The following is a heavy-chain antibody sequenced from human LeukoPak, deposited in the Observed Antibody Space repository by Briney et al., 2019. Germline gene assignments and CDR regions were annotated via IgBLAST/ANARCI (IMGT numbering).Heavy chain of an antibody. CDR1: GGSISSDNYY. Sequence: SETLPLTCTVSGGSISSDNYYWNWIRQPVDKGLEWIGRIYPSGRTNYNPSLKSRVTISIDTSKNQLSLKLRSVTAADTAVYYCARLLRVGYCSTTSCNWFDPWGQGTLVTVSS. D-gene: IGHD2-2*03. J-gene: IGHJ5*02. CDR3: ARLLRVGYCSTTSCNWFDP. CDR2: IYPSGRT. V-gene: IGHV4-61*02.